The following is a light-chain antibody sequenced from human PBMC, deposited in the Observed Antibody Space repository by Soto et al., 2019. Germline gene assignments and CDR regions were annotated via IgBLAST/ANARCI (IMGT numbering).Light chain of an antibody. J-gene: IGLJ2*01. CDR1: SSDAGDYHF. CDR3: NSFTSTNIV. CDR2: EVS. Sequence: QSVLTQPASVSGSLGQSITISCTGASSDAGDYHFVSWFQQHPGKAPKLIIYEVSSRPAGVSDRFSGSKSGNTASLTISGLQAEDEADYDCNSFTSTNIVFGGGTKLTVL. V-gene: IGLV2-14*01.